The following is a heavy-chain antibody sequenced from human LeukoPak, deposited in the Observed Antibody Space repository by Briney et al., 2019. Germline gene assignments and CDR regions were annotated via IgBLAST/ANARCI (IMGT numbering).Heavy chain of an antibody. Sequence: GGSLRLSCAASGFTFSRYAMIWVRQAPGKGLEWVSFISDSGAPPSLSDSVKRRFTLYRENSMHTLYLQMNSLRPGDTAVYYCAKRASLGELPNWFDPSRQGTLATVSS. CDR3: AKRASLGELPNWFDP. CDR1: GFTFSRYA. D-gene: IGHD3-10*01. CDR2: ISDSGAPP. V-gene: IGHV3-23*01. J-gene: IGHJ5*02.